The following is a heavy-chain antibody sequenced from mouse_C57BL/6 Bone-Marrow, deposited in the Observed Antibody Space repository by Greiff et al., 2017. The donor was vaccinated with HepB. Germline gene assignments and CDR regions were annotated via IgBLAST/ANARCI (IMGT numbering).Heavy chain of an antibody. D-gene: IGHD2-5*01. V-gene: IGHV1-4*01. CDR1: GYTFTSYT. J-gene: IGHJ1*03. CDR3: ARSRDSNYGRDWYFDV. Sequence: QVQLQQSGAELARPGASVKMSCKASGYTFTSYTMHWVKQRPGQGLEWIGYINPSSGYTKYNQKFKDKATLTADKSSSTAYMQLSSLTSEDSAVYYCARSRDSNYGRDWYFDVWGTGTTVTVSS. CDR2: INPSSGYT.